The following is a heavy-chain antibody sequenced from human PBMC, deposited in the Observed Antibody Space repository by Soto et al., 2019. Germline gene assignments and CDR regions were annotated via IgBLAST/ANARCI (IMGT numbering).Heavy chain of an antibody. J-gene: IGHJ6*02. CDR2: INAGNGNT. CDR1: GYTFTSYA. D-gene: IGHD3-9*01. V-gene: IGHV1-3*01. CDR3: ASGGYDILTGYYSFPHYYGMDV. Sequence: ASVKVSCKASGYTFTSYAIHWVRQAPGQRLEWMGWINAGNGNTKYSQKFQGRVTITRGTSASTAYMELSSLRSEDTAVYYCASGGYDILTGYYSFPHYYGMDVWGQGTTVTV.